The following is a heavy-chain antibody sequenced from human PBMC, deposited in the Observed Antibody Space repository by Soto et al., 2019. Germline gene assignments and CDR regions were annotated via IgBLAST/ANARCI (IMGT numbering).Heavy chain of an antibody. CDR2: IYYSGST. Sequence: SETLSLTCTVSGGSVSSGAYYWTWIRQRPGKGLEWIGYIYYSGSTYYSPSLKSRLSISLDTSKNQFSLRLSSVTAADTAMYYCARARLRAVYAFDIWGQGTMVAVSS. CDR3: ARARLRAVYAFDI. V-gene: IGHV4-31*03. CDR1: GGSVSSGAYY. D-gene: IGHD5-12*01. J-gene: IGHJ3*02.